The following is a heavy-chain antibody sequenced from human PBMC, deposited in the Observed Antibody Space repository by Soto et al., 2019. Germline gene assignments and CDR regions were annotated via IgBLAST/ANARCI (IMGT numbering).Heavy chain of an antibody. CDR3: TDVRYGGRRYMAV. CDR2: FFWDDDK. CDR1: GFSLSTRGVG. V-gene: IGHV2-5*02. J-gene: IGHJ6*03. D-gene: IGHD5-12*01. Sequence: QITLKESGPTLVKPTQTVTLTCTFSGFSLSTRGVGVGWIRQPPGKALEWLALFFWDDDKRYSPSLKTRLTITRDTSKTKVVLIKTKMEPVDEATYYCTDVRYGGRRYMAVWGRGNKVTVSS.